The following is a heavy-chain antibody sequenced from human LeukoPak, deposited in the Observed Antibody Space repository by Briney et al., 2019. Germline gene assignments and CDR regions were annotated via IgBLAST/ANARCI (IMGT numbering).Heavy chain of an antibody. J-gene: IGHJ4*02. D-gene: IGHD2-15*01. Sequence: GGSLRLSCAAPGFTFSSYSMNWVCQAPGKGLEGVASISSSSSYIYYADSVKGRFTISRDNSKNTLYLQMNSLRAEDTAVYYCAKGMMVAATTGVSDYWGQGTLVTVSS. V-gene: IGHV3-21*01. CDR3: AKGMMVAATTGVSDY. CDR2: ISSSSSYI. CDR1: GFTFSSYS.